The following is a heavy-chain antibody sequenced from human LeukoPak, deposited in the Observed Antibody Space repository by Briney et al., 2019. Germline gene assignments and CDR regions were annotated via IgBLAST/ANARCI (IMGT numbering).Heavy chain of an antibody. CDR1: GFTFNTFW. CDR3: ATGAVTAWGMFDY. D-gene: IGHD2-21*02. J-gene: IGHJ4*01. CDR2: IDSRSSSI. V-gene: IGHV3-48*01. Sequence: PGGSLRLSCAASGFTFNTFWMSWVRQAPGKGLEWVSNIDSRSSSIYYADSVKGRFTISRDNAKNSLYLQMNSLRAEDTAVYYCATGAVTAWGMFDYWGQGNLVTVSS.